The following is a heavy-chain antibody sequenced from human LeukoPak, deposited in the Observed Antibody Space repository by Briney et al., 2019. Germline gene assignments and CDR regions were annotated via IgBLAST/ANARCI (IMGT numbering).Heavy chain of an antibody. D-gene: IGHD3-10*01. Sequence: PSETLSLTCIVSGDSISSYYWSWIRQPPGKGLEWIGYIYHSGSTNYKPSLKSRVTISVDTSKNQFSLKLSSVTAADTAVYYCARGGYYGLGNDFRFDPWGQGTLVTVSS. V-gene: IGHV4-59*01. CDR3: ARGGYYGLGNDFRFDP. J-gene: IGHJ5*02. CDR2: IYHSGST. CDR1: GDSISSYY.